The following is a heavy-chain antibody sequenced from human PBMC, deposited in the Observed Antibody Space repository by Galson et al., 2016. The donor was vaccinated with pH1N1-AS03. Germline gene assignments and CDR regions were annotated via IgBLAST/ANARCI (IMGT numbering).Heavy chain of an antibody. D-gene: IGHD6-13*01. V-gene: IGHV4-34*01. J-gene: IGHJ4*02. CDR1: GFTFSNYD. CDR2: ISHSGST. CDR3: AREGAAADPDDS. Sequence: LRLSCAASGFTFSNYDMNWVRQPPGKGLEWIGEISHSGSTYYNPSLKSRITISVDTSKNQFSLNLYSVTAADTAVYYCAREGAAADPDDSWGQGTLVTVSS.